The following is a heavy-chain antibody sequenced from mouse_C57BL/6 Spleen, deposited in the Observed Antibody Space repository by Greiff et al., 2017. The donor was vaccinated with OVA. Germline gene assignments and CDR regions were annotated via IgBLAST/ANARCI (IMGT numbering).Heavy chain of an antibody. CDR2: ISYDGSN. CDR1: GYSITSGYY. J-gene: IGHJ3*01. Sequence: EVKLQESGPGLVKPSQSLSLTCSVTGYSITSGYYWNWIRQFPGNKLEWMGYISYDGSNNYNPSLKNRISITRDTSKNQFFLKLNSVTTEDTATYYCAREGSNPFAYWGQGTLVTVSA. CDR3: AREGSNPFAY. D-gene: IGHD2-5*01. V-gene: IGHV3-6*01.